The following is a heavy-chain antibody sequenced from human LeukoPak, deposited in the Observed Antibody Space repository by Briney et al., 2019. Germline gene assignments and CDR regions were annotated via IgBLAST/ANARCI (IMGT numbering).Heavy chain of an antibody. CDR2: ISAYNDT. V-gene: IGHV1-18*01. D-gene: IGHD5-18*01. CDR3: AKESRYSYGYCDY. CDR1: GYTFTNYG. Sequence: ASVKVSCKASGYTFTNYGISWVRQAPGQGLEWMGWISAYNDTHYAQKLQGRVTMTTDTSTSTAYMELRSLKSDDTAVYYCAKESRYSYGYCDYWGQGTLVTVSS. J-gene: IGHJ4*02.